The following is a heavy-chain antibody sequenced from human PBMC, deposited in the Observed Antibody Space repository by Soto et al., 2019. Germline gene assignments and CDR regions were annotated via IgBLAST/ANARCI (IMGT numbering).Heavy chain of an antibody. Sequence: EVQLVVSGGLVVRPGGSLRLSCAGSGFTFDDHTMHWVRQAPGKGLEWVSLITWDAGSAFYADSVRGRFTISRDNSKNTLYLQMNSLRAEDTAVYYCARNYYDSSGYYYDYFDYWGQGTLVTVSS. D-gene: IGHD3-22*01. CDR3: ARNYYDSSGYYYDYFDY. J-gene: IGHJ4*02. CDR2: ITWDAGSA. V-gene: IGHV3-43D*04. CDR1: GFTFDDHT.